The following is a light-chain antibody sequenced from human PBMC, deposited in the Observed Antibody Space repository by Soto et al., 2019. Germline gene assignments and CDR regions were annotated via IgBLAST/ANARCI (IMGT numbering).Light chain of an antibody. CDR3: QQRSNWQT. CDR1: QSVSSY. J-gene: IGKJ1*01. Sequence: EIVLTQSPATLSLSPGERATLSCRASQSVSSYLAWYQQKPGKAPRLLIYDASIRATGIPARFSGSGSGTDFTLTISSLEPDDFAVYYCQQRSNWQTFGQGTKVEIK. CDR2: DAS. V-gene: IGKV3-11*01.